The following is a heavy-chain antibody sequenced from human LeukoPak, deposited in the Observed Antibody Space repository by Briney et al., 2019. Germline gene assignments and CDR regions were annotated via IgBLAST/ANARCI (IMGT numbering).Heavy chain of an antibody. CDR1: GGSISSSNW. CDR3: ARGLPGYGSGTGFDY. V-gene: IGHV4-4*02. CDR2: IYRSGST. D-gene: IGHD3-10*01. J-gene: IGHJ4*02. Sequence: PSETLSLTCAVSGGSISSSNWWSWVRQPPGKGLEWIGEIYRSGSTNYNPSLKSRVTISVDKSKNQFSLKLSSVTAADTAVYYCARGLPGYGSGTGFDYWGQGTLVTVSS.